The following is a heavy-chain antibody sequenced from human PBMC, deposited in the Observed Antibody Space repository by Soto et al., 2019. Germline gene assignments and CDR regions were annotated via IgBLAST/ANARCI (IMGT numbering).Heavy chain of an antibody. V-gene: IGHV3-30*18. D-gene: IGHD3-3*01. Sequence: GGSLRRSCAASGFTLSSYGMHWVRQAPGQGLEWVAVISYDGSNKYYADSVKGRFTISRDNSKNTLYLQMNSLRAEDTAVYYCAKDLYDFWSGDADRSTVIYYGLDCWGQGTTVT. CDR1: GFTLSSYG. CDR2: ISYDGSNK. CDR3: AKDLYDFWSGDADRSTVIYYGLDC. J-gene: IGHJ6*02.